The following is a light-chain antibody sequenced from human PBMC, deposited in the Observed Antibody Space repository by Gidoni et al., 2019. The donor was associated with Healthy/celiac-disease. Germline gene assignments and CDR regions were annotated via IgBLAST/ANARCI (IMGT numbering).Light chain of an antibody. CDR1: QSISSY. CDR3: QQSYSTPRYS. J-gene: IGKJ2*03. V-gene: IGKV1-39*01. CDR2: AAF. Sequence: DIQMTQSPSSLSASVGDRVTITCRASQSISSYLNWYQQKPGKAPKLLIYAAFSLQSGVPSRFSGSGSETDFTLTNSSLQPEDFATYYCQQSYSTPRYSFGQGTKLEIK.